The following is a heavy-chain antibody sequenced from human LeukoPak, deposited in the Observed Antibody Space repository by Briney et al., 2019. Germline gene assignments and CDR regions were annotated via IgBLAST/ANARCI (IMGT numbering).Heavy chain of an antibody. CDR1: GYSFTSYW. J-gene: IGHJ4*02. Sequence: GESLKISCKGSGYSFTSYWIGWVRHMPGKGLEWMGIIYPGDSDTRYSPSFQGQVTISRDNSKNTLYLQMNSLRAEDTAVYYCAKLTMIVVVSPTDYWGQGTLVTVSS. CDR3: AKLTMIVVVSPTDY. D-gene: IGHD3-22*01. CDR2: IYPGDSDT. V-gene: IGHV5-51*01.